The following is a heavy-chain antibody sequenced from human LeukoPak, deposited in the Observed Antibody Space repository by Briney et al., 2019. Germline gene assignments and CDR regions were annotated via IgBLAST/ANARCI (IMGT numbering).Heavy chain of an antibody. V-gene: IGHV4-61*02. CDR1: GGSISSGSYY. J-gene: IGHJ6*02. CDR3: ARGYTAMVTSYYYYYYGMDV. CDR2: IYTSGST. D-gene: IGHD5-18*01. Sequence: PSETLSLTCTVSGGSISSGSYYWSWIRQPAGKGLEWIGRIYTSGSTNYNPSLKSRVTISVDTSKNQFSLKLSSVTAAGTAVYYCARGYTAMVTSYYYYYYGMDVWGQGTTVTVSS.